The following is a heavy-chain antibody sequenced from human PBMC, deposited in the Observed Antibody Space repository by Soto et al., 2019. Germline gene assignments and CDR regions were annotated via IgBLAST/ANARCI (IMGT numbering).Heavy chain of an antibody. J-gene: IGHJ4*02. CDR1: GGSISSGGYY. Sequence: SETLSLTCTVSGGSISSGGYYWSWIRQHPGKGLGWIGYIYYSGSTYYNPSLKSRVTISVDTSKNQFSLKQSSVTAADTAVYYCARALSNTGTLESRVFDYWGQGTLVTVSS. V-gene: IGHV4-31*03. CDR2: IYYSGST. CDR3: ARALSNTGTLESRVFDY. D-gene: IGHD3-3*01.